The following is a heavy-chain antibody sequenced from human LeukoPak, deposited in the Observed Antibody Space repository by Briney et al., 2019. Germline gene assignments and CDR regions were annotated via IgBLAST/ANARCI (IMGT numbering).Heavy chain of an antibody. V-gene: IGHV3-7*01. D-gene: IGHD1-26*01. J-gene: IGHJ4*02. CDR2: IGQGGGDT. CDR1: GFNFSNYW. Sequence: GGSLRVSCAASGFNFSNYWMSWVRQAPGKGLEWVSDIGQGGGDTYYVDSVRGRFTISRDNARNSLYLQMNTLRAEDTAVYYCARASLDSWSYYDYFDYWGQGTLVTVSS. CDR3: ARASLDSWSYYDYFDY.